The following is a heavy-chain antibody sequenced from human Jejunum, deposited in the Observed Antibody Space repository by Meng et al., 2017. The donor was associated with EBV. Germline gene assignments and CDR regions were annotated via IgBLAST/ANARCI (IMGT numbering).Heavy chain of an antibody. CDR3: ATSRIAKFDR. CDR2: TYRRSRWYY. J-gene: IGHJ5*02. V-gene: IGHV6-1*01. Sequence: QVQLQQSGPGLVQPSQSLSLSCVIPGDSVSSDKTAWNWIRQSPSRGLEWLGRTYRRSRWYYDYALSVKSRINISPDTSKNQVSLQLNSVTDEDTGIYYCATSRIAKFDRWGQGTLVTVSS. CDR1: GDSVSSDKTA.